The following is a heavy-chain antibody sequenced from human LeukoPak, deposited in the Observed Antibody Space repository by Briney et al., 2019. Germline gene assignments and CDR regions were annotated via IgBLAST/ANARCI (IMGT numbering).Heavy chain of an antibody. J-gene: IGHJ4*02. D-gene: IGHD6-13*01. CDR2: IYTSGST. CDR3: AKDRLRAAAGGTSY. V-gene: IGHV4-61*02. Sequence: PSETLSLTCTVSGGSISSGSYYWSWIRQPAGKGLEWIGRIYTSGSTNYNPSLKSRVTISVDTSKNQFSLKLMSVTAADTAVYYCAKDRLRAAAGGTSYWGQGTLVTVSS. CDR1: GGSISSGSYY.